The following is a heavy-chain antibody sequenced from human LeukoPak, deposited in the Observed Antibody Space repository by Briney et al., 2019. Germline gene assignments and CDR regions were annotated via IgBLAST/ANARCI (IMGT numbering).Heavy chain of an antibody. V-gene: IGHV1-46*02. J-gene: IGHJ4*02. CDR1: GYTFNSYY. Sequence: ASVKVSCKASGYTFNSYYIHWVRQAPGQGLEWMGIINPSGGSTTYAQKFQGRVTITADESTSTAYMELSSLRSEDTAVYYCASPYDSSGYYLIFDYWGQGTLVTVSS. CDR2: INPSGGST. D-gene: IGHD3-22*01. CDR3: ASPYDSSGYYLIFDY.